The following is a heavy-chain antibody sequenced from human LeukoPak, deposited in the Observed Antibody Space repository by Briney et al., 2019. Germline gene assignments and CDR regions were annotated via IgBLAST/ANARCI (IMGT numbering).Heavy chain of an antibody. J-gene: IGHJ4*02. CDR3: ARVLRGSSWFFDY. D-gene: IGHD6-13*01. CDR2: ITSSSSYI. CDR1: GFTFSSYS. V-gene: IGHV3-21*06. Sequence: KPGGSLRLSCAASGFTFSSYSMTWVRQAPGKGLEWVSSITSSSSYISYADSVRGRFTISRDNAKNSLYLQMSSLRAEDTAVYYCARVLRGSSWFFDYWGQGTLVTVSS.